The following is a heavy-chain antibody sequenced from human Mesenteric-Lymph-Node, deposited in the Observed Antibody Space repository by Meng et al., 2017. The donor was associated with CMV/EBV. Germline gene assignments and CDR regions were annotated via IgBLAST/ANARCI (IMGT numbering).Heavy chain of an antibody. V-gene: IGHV1-18*01. CDR1: ASTFSSYG. Sequence: VKVSCKTTASTFSSYGIGWVRQAPGQAPEGMGWIFPYNGNTKYVEKFQGRVTMTTDTSTRTAYMELRSLTSDDTAVYFCARPPPPHYSERRGPIDYWGQGTLVTVSS. D-gene: IGHD3-22*01. CDR3: ARPPPPHYSERRGPIDY. CDR2: IFPYNGNT. J-gene: IGHJ4*02.